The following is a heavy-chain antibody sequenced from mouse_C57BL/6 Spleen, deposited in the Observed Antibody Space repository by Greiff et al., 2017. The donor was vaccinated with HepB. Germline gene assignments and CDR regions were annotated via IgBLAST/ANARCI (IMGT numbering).Heavy chain of an antibody. J-gene: IGHJ2*01. CDR3: GTYYSYYFDY. V-gene: IGHV1-61*01. CDR1: GYTFTSYW. D-gene: IGHD1-1*01. Sequence: QVQLQQPGAELVRPGSSVKLSCKASGYTFTSYWMDWVKQRPGQGLEWIGNIYPSDSETHYNQKFKDKATLTVDKSSSTAYMQLSSLTSEDSAVYYCGTYYSYYFDYWGQGTTLTVAS. CDR2: IYPSDSET.